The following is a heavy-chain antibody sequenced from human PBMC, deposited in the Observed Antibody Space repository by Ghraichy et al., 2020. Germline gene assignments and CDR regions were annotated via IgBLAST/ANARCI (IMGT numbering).Heavy chain of an antibody. CDR3: ARDTLLYDSYWGNDC. Sequence: GESLNISCAASGFTFSSYWMSWVRQAPGKELEWVADIKEDGSEKVYVDSVKGRFTISRDNAKSSLYLQMNSLRAEDAAVYYCARDTLLYDSYWGNDCWGQGTLVTVSS. V-gene: IGHV3-7*03. CDR1: GFTFSSYW. D-gene: IGHD7-27*01. CDR2: IKEDGSEK. J-gene: IGHJ4*02.